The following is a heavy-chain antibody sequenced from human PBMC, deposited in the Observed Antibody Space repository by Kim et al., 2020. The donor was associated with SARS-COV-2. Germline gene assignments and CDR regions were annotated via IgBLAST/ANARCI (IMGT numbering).Heavy chain of an antibody. J-gene: IGHJ3*02. CDR1: GGSFSGYY. CDR2: INHSGTT. D-gene: IGHD3-10*01. Sequence: SETLSLTCAVYGGSFSGYYWTWIRQPPGKGLEWIGEINHSGTTKYNPSLKSRVTISIDTSKNQFSLKLSSVTAADTAVYYYARGTGRRTNVVRGVIRGAFDIWGQGTMVTVSS. V-gene: IGHV4-34*01. CDR3: ARGTGRRTNVVRGVIRGAFDI.